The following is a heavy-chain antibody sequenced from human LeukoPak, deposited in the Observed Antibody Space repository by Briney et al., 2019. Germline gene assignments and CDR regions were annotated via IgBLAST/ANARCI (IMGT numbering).Heavy chain of an antibody. V-gene: IGHV4-61*01. Sequence: SETLSLTCTVSGGSVSSGSYYWSWIRQPPGKGLEWIGYIYYSGSTNYNPSLKSRVTISVDTSKNQFPLKLSSVTAADTAVYYCARARYSSSWACDYWGQGTLVTVSS. D-gene: IGHD6-13*01. J-gene: IGHJ4*02. CDR3: ARARYSSSWACDY. CDR2: IYYSGST. CDR1: GGSVSSGSYY.